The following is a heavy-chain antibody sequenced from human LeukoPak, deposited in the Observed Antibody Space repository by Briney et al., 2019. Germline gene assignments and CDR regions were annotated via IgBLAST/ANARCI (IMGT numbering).Heavy chain of an antibody. J-gene: IGHJ3*01. CDR1: GYSFSSYW. D-gene: IGHD2-21*02. V-gene: IGHV5-51*01. Sequence: GESLKISCEGSGYSFSSYWIGWVRQMPGEGLEWMGTIYPGDSDTRYSPSFQGQVTVSADKSITTAYLQWSSLKASDTAMYYCARWVTADRGKKDAFDVWGQGTMVTVSS. CDR2: IYPGDSDT. CDR3: ARWVTADRGKKDAFDV.